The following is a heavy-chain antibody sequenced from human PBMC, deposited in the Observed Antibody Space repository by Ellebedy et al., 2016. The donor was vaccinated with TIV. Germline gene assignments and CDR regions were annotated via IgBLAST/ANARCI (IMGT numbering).Heavy chain of an antibody. Sequence: GESLKISCAVSGFTFSKYWMSWVRQAPGKGLEWVANIQQDGREKYYVDSVKGRFTISRDNAKNSLYLQMNSLRAEDTATYYCARDYYGSGSYYCDYWGQGTLVTVSS. CDR2: IQQDGREK. J-gene: IGHJ4*02. CDR3: ARDYYGSGSYYCDY. CDR1: GFTFSKYW. D-gene: IGHD3-10*01. V-gene: IGHV3-7*01.